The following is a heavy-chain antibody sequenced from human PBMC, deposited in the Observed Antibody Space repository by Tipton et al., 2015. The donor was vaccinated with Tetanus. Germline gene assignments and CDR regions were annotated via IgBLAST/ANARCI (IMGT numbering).Heavy chain of an antibody. D-gene: IGHD1-26*01. CDR1: GLFFKNAW. J-gene: IGHJ4*02. Sequence: SLRLSCATSGLFFKNAWMNWVRQAPGKELEWVGRIKSKTDGGTTDYAARVKDRFSISRDHSSSTLYRQMNSLKTGYTAVYSCTTSGIVGSGSPVDFWGRGTLVTISS. CDR3: TTSGIVGSGSPVDF. CDR2: IKSKTDGGTT. V-gene: IGHV3-15*07.